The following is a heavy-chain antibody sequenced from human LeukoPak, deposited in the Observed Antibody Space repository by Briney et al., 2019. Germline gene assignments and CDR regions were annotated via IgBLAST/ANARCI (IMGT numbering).Heavy chain of an antibody. CDR2: INPNSGGT. D-gene: IGHD3-22*01. J-gene: IGHJ4*02. CDR3: ARASYYYDSSGYPGYYFDY. Sequence: ASVKVSCKASGYTFTDYYMHWVRQASGQGLEWMGWINPNSGGTNYAQKFQGRVTMTRDTSIKTAYMELSRLRSDDTAVYYCARASYYYDSSGYPGYYFDYWGQGTLVTVSS. CDR1: GYTFTDYY. V-gene: IGHV1-2*02.